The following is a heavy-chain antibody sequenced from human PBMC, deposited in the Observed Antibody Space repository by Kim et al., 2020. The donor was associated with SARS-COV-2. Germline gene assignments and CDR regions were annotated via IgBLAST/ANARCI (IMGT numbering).Heavy chain of an antibody. D-gene: IGHD5-18*01. CDR2: IYSSGST. J-gene: IGHJ4*02. V-gene: IGHV4-59*01. Sequence: SETLSLTCTVSGGSISSYYWSWIRQPPGKGLEWIGYIYSSGSTNYNPSLKSRVTISVDTSKNQFSLKMSSVTSADTAVYYCARGQLWLDYWGQGTLVTAS. CDR3: ARGQLWLDY. CDR1: GGSISSYY.